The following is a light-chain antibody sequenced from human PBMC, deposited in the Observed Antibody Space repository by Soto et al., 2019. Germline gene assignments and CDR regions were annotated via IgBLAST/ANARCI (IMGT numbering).Light chain of an antibody. J-gene: IGLJ2*01. CDR2: GNS. CDR3: QSYDSSLDVV. Sequence: QSVLTQPPSVSGAPGRRVTISCTGSSSNIGAGYDVHWYQQLPGTAPKLLIYGNSNRPSGVPDRFSGSKSGTSASLAITGLQAEDEADYYCQSYDSSLDVVFGGGTQLTVL. V-gene: IGLV1-40*01. CDR1: SSNIGAGYD.